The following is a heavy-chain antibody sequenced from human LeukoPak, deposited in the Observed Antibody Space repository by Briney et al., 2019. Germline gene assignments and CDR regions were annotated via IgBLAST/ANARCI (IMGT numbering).Heavy chain of an antibody. Sequence: GGSLRLSCATSGFTFTRYWMAWVRQAPGKGLEWVANIEQYGSQQYYLDSVEGRFTISRDNAKNSLYLQMSNLRADDTAMYYCSNGIHSSSYWGQGTLVTVSS. J-gene: IGHJ4*02. D-gene: IGHD6-6*01. V-gene: IGHV3-7*01. CDR3: SNGIHSSSY. CDR1: GFTFTRYW. CDR2: IEQYGSQQ.